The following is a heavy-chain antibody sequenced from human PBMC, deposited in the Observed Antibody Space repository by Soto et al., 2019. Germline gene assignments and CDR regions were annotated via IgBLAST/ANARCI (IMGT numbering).Heavy chain of an antibody. J-gene: IGHJ5*02. CDR3: ARHGSQQLVNWFDT. D-gene: IGHD6-6*01. CDR2: IYPGDSDT. CDR1: RCSVSRYW. Sequence: SLNLSGMPCRCSVSRYWSGWVLLEPGKGLEWLGMIYPGDSDTRYSPSFQGQVTISADKSISAAYLQWNSLKASDTATYYCARHGSQQLVNWFDTWVQGTRVTVAS. V-gene: IGHV5-51*01.